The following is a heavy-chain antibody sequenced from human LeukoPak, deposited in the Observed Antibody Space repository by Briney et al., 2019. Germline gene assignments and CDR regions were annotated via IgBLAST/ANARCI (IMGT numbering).Heavy chain of an antibody. J-gene: IGHJ6*02. D-gene: IGHD3-3*01. CDR2: INAGNGNT. Sequence: ASVKVSCKASGYTFTSYAMHWVRQAPGQRLEWMGWINAGNGNTKYSQKFQGRVTITRDTSASTAYMELSSLRSEDTAVYYCATDRTFGVVMDVWGQGTTVTVSS. CDR1: GYTFTSYA. CDR3: ATDRTFGVVMDV. V-gene: IGHV1-3*01.